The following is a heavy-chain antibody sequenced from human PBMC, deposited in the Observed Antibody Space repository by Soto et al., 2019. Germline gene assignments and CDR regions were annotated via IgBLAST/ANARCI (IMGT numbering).Heavy chain of an antibody. CDR3: ARDRERLHV. Sequence: PSETLSLTCAISGDSVSSNSAAWNWTRQSPSRGLEWLGRTYYRSKWYNEYALSVKSRISINPDTSKNQFSLQLSSVTPEDTAIYYCARDRERLHVWGQGTTVTVSS. D-gene: IGHD2-21*01. J-gene: IGHJ6*02. CDR2: TYYRSKWYN. CDR1: GDSVSSNSAA. V-gene: IGHV6-1*01.